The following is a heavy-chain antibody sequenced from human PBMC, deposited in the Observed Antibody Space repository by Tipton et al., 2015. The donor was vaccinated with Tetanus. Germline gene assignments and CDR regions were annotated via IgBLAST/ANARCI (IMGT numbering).Heavy chain of an antibody. J-gene: IGHJ4*02. CDR1: GFTFSSYA. D-gene: IGHD5-18*01. Sequence: SLRLSCAASGFTFSSYAMSWVRQAPGKGLERVSAISGSGGSTYYADSVKGRFTISRDNSKNTLYLQMNSLRAEDTAVYYCAKDRGYSYGAVDYWGQGTLVTVSS. CDR3: AKDRGYSYGAVDY. CDR2: ISGSGGST. V-gene: IGHV3-23*01.